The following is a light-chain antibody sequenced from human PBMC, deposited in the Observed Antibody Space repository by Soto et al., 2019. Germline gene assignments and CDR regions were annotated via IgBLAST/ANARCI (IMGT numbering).Light chain of an antibody. J-gene: IGKJ5*01. CDR2: DAS. CDR1: QSVSSY. CDR3: QQRKNWQVT. V-gene: IGKV3-11*01. Sequence: EIVLTQSPGTLSLSPGERATLSFMASQSVSSYLAWYQQKPGQAPRLLIYDASNRATGIPARFSGSGSGTDFTLTISSLEPEDFAVYYCQQRKNWQVTFGQGTRLEIK.